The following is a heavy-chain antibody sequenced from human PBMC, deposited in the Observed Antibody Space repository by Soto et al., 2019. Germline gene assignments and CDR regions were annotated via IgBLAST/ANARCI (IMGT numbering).Heavy chain of an antibody. V-gene: IGHV3-74*01. J-gene: IGHJ3*02. D-gene: IGHD3-16*01. CDR1: GFTFSDYW. CDR2: IYTDGSRT. Sequence: EVQLVESGGGLVQPGGSLRLSCAVSGFTFSDYWMHWVRQAPGKGLVWVSRIYTDGSRTNYADSVKGRFTISRDNAENTLYLQMNSLRAEETAVDYCARGVRGSDGLDIWGQGTMVTVSS. CDR3: ARGVRGSDGLDI.